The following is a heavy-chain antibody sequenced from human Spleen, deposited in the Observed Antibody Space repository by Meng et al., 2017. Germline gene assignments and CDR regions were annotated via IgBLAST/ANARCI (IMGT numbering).Heavy chain of an antibody. CDR2: VNSTTGNP. CDR1: GYTVTSYP. J-gene: IGHJ5*02. V-gene: IGHV7-4-1*02. CDR3: ARPYCTSTSCYGWFDP. Sequence: QVAVVHSASELKRPGGLVKVSCEASGYTVTSYPMNGVRQAPGQGLEWMGWVNSTTGNPTYAQGLTGRFVFSLDTSVSTAYLQISSLKAEDTAVYYCARPYCTSTSCYGWFDPWGQGTLVTVSS. D-gene: IGHD2-2*01.